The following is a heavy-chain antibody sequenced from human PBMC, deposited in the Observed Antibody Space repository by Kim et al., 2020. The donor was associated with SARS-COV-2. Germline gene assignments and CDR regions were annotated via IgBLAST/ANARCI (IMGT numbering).Heavy chain of an antibody. D-gene: IGHD2-15*01. CDR2: NT. V-gene: IGHV1-18*01. Sequence: NTNYAQKLQGRVTMTTDTSTSTAYMGLRSLRSDDTAVYYCARDVVNGMDVWGQGTTVTVSS. J-gene: IGHJ6*02. CDR3: ARDVVNGMDV.